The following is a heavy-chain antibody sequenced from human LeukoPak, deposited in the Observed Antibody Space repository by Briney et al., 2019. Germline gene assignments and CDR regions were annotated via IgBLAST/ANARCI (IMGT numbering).Heavy chain of an antibody. Sequence: SETLSLTCAVYGGSFSGYYWSWIRQPPGKGLEWIGEINHSGSTNYNPSLKSRVTISVDNSKNQFSLTLTSVTAADTAVYYCAREVGGDFDALDSWGQGTLVTVSS. V-gene: IGHV4-34*01. D-gene: IGHD4-17*01. CDR2: INHSGST. CDR3: AREVGGDFDALDS. CDR1: GGSFSGYY. J-gene: IGHJ4*02.